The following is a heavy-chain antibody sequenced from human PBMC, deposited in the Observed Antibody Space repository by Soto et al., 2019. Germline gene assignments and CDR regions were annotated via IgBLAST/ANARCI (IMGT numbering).Heavy chain of an antibody. CDR1: GGSISSSSYY. CDR3: ARHRSSWFRNFDY. D-gene: IGHD6-13*01. Sequence: PSETLSLTCTVSGGSISSSSYYWGWIRQPPGKGLEWIGSIYYSGSTYYNPSLKSRVTISVDTSKNQFSLKLSSVTAADTAVYYCARHRSSWFRNFDYWGQGTLVTVSS. CDR2: IYYSGST. V-gene: IGHV4-39*01. J-gene: IGHJ4*02.